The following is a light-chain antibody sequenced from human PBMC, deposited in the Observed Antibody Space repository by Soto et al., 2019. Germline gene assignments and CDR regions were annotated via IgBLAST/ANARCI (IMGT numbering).Light chain of an antibody. V-gene: IGKV1-5*03. CDR2: KAS. J-gene: IGKJ4*01. CDR3: QQYDRYPHC. CDR1: QSISSW. Sequence: DIQMTQSPSTLAAPVGDRVTITCRASQSISSWLAWYQQKPGKAPNLLIYKASTLESGVPSRFSCRGSGKVLTLTVSTLQPDDFSTACCQQYDRYPHCFGGVTKVEIK.